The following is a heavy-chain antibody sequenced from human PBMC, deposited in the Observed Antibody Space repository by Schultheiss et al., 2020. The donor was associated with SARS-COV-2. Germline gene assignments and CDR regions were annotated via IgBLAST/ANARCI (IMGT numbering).Heavy chain of an antibody. J-gene: IGHJ4*02. CDR1: GFTFSSYA. D-gene: IGHD5-24*01. Sequence: GGSLRLSCVASGFTFSSYAMSWVRQAPGKGLEWVSAISGSGGSTYYADSVKGRFTISRDNSKNTLYLQMNSLRAEDTAVYYCARENWGDAERWLQLGEYYFDYWGQGTLVTVSS. V-gene: IGHV3-23*01. CDR3: ARENWGDAERWLQLGEYYFDY. CDR2: ISGSGGST.